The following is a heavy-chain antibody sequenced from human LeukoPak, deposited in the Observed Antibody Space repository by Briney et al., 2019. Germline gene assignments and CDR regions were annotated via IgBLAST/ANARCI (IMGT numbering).Heavy chain of an antibody. V-gene: IGHV1-2*02. J-gene: IGHJ6*03. CDR3: ASRREGRLLWFGESIRDYYYMDV. Sequence: GASVKVSCKASGYTFTGYYMHRVRQAPGQGLEWMGWINPNSGGANYAQKFQGRVTMTRDTSISTAYMELSRLRSDDTAVYYCASRREGRLLWFGESIRDYYYMDVWGKGTTVTVSS. CDR2: INPNSGGA. D-gene: IGHD3-10*01. CDR1: GYTFTGYY.